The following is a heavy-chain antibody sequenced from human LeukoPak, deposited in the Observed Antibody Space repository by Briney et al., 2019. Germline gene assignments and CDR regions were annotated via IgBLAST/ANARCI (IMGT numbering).Heavy chain of an antibody. D-gene: IGHD6-13*01. Sequence: SSETLSLTCTVSGGSISSSSYYWGWIRQPPGKGLEWIGSIYYSGSTYYNPPLKSRVTISVDTSKNQFSLKLSSVIAADTAVYYCALTGAAGYDAFNIWGQGTMVTVSS. CDR3: ALTGAAGYDAFNI. CDR1: GGSISSSSYY. J-gene: IGHJ3*02. V-gene: IGHV4-39*01. CDR2: IYYSGST.